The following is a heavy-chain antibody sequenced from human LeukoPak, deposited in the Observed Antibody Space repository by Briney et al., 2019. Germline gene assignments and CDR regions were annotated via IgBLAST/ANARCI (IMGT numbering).Heavy chain of an antibody. Sequence: GGSLRLSCAASGFTFGSYAMNWVRQAPGRGLEWVSTLSGSGGSTYYADAVKGRFTISRDNSKNTLNLQMNSLRAEDTAVYYCARDLGQYYDTSDNWFDPWGQGTLVTVSS. CDR1: GFTFGSYA. CDR3: ARDLGQYYDTSDNWFDP. D-gene: IGHD3-22*01. V-gene: IGHV3-23*01. J-gene: IGHJ5*02. CDR2: LSGSGGST.